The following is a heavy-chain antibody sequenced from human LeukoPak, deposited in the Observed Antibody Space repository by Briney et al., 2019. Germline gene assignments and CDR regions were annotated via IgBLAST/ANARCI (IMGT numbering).Heavy chain of an antibody. CDR2: IIPIFGTA. Sequence: TVKVSCKASGGTFSSYAISWVRQAPGQGLEWMGGIIPIFGTANYAQKFQGRVTITADESTSTAYMELSSLRSEDTAVYYCATGIAAAGPPNFDYWGQGTLVTVSS. J-gene: IGHJ4*02. D-gene: IGHD6-13*01. CDR3: ATGIAAAGPPNFDY. CDR1: GGTFSSYA. V-gene: IGHV1-69*13.